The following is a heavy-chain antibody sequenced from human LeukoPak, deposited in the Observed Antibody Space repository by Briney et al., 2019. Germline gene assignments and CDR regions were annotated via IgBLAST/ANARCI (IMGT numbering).Heavy chain of an antibody. CDR1: GGSISSGDYY. Sequence: SETLSLTCTVSGGSISSGDYYWSWIRQPPGKGLEWIGYIYYSGSTYYNPSLKSRVTISVDTSKNQFSLKLSSVTAADTAVYYCARLYPAMVASTRSWFDPWGQGTLVTVSS. D-gene: IGHD5-18*01. V-gene: IGHV4-30-4*08. J-gene: IGHJ5*02. CDR2: IYYSGST. CDR3: ARLYPAMVASTRSWFDP.